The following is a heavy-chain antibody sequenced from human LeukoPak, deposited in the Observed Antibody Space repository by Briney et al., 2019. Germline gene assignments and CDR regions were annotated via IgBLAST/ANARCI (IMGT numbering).Heavy chain of an antibody. D-gene: IGHD4-23*01. J-gene: IGHJ4*02. CDR3: ARTVARIGY. CDR1: GFTFSSYE. V-gene: IGHV3-48*03. Sequence: GGSLSLSCAASGFTFSSYEMNWVRQAPGKGLEWVSHISSSGSTIYYTDSVKGRFTISRDNSKNLLYLQMNSLRAEDTAIYYCARTVARIGYWGQGTLVTVSS. CDR2: ISSSGSTI.